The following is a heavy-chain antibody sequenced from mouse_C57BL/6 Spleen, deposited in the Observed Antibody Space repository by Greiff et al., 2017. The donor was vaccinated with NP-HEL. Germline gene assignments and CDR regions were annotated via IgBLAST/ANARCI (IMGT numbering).Heavy chain of an antibody. J-gene: IGHJ2*01. V-gene: IGHV1-82*01. Sequence: QVQLQQSGPELVKPGASVKISCKASGYAFSSSWMNWVKQRPGKGLEWIGRIYPGDGDTNYNGKFKGKATLTADKSSSTAYMQLSRLTSEDSAVYFCARSAGIDYWGQGTTLTVSS. CDR3: ARSAGIDY. CDR1: GYAFSSSW. CDR2: IYPGDGDT.